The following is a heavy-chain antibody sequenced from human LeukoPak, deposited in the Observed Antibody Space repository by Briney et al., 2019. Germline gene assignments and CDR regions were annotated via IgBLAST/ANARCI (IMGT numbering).Heavy chain of an antibody. D-gene: IGHD1-26*01. CDR3: ARGSGGVGASLPF. V-gene: IGHV3-23*01. Sequence: GGSLRLSCAASGFTFSSYAMSWVRQAPGKGLEWVSAISGSGGSTYYADSVKGRFTISRDNSKNTLYLQMNSLRVEDTAMYYCARGSGGVGASLPFWGQGALVTVSS. J-gene: IGHJ4*02. CDR1: GFTFSSYA. CDR2: ISGSGGST.